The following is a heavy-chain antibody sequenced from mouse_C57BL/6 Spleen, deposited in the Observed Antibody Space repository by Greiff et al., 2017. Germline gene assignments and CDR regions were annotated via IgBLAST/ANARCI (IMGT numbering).Heavy chain of an antibody. CDR1: GYTFTSYW. CDR2: INPSNGGT. Sequence: QVQLQQPGTELVKPGASVKLSCKASGYTFTSYWMHWVKQRPGQGLEWIGNINPSNGGTNYNEKFKSKATLTVDKSSSTAYMQLSSLTSEDSAVYYCARDYYGSSLSYWYFDVWGTGTTVTVSS. V-gene: IGHV1-53*01. CDR3: ARDYYGSSLSYWYFDV. D-gene: IGHD1-1*01. J-gene: IGHJ1*03.